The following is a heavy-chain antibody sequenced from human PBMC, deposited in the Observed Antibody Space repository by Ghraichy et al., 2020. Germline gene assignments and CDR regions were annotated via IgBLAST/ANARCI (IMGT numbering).Heavy chain of an antibody. CDR1: GFISSNYA. Sequence: GGSLRLSCVASGFISSNYAMGWVRQAPGQGLEYVSVVGGNGASTFYADFVKGRFTISRDNSKNTLYLQMNSLGVEDTAIYYCARRPYDNGGPFDYWGQGTLVTVSS. J-gene: IGHJ4*02. V-gene: IGHV3-23*01. CDR2: VGGNGAST. CDR3: ARRPYDNGGPFDY. D-gene: IGHD4-23*01.